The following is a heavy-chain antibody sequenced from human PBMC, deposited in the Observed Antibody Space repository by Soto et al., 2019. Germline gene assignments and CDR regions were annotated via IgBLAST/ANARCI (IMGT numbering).Heavy chain of an antibody. CDR2: INHLGSI. CDR1: GGSLSDYF. J-gene: IGHJ6*03. V-gene: IGHV4-34*01. D-gene: IGHD2-21*01. Sequence: SETLSLTCVVSGGSLSDYFWSWIRQQPGMALEWIGEINHLGSINYNPSLKSRVTMSVDTSKNQFSLTLNSVTAADTATYFCARGGISHWAYFYYMDVWDRGTTVTVSS. CDR3: ARGGISHWAYFYYMDV.